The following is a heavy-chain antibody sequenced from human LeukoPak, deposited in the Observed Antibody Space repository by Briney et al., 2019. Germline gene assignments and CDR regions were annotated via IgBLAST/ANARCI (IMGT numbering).Heavy chain of an antibody. CDR1: GFTFSSYA. D-gene: IGHD3-9*01. CDR3: AKGPGHDILPNWFDP. J-gene: IGHJ5*02. CDR2: ISGSGGST. Sequence: GGPLRLSCAASGFTFSSYAMSWVRQAPGKGLEWVSAISGSGGSTYYADSVKGRFTISRDNSKNTLYLQMNSLRAEDTAVYYCAKGPGHDILPNWFDPWGQGTLVTVSS. V-gene: IGHV3-23*01.